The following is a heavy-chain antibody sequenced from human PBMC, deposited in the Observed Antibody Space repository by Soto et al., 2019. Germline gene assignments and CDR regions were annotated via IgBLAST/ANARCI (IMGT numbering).Heavy chain of an antibody. Sequence: SETLSLTCTVSGGSISSSSYYRGWIRQPPGKGLEWIGSIYYSGSTYYNPSLKSRVTISVDTSKNQFSLKLSSVTAADTAVYYCARLTAARGIVLRGWFDPWGQGTLVTVSS. CDR3: ARLTAARGIVLRGWFDP. CDR1: GGSISSSSYY. V-gene: IGHV4-39*01. CDR2: IYYSGST. D-gene: IGHD1-26*01. J-gene: IGHJ5*02.